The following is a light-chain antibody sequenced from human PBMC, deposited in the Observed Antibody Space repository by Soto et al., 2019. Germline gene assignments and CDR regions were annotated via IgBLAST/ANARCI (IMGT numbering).Light chain of an antibody. J-gene: IGLJ1*01. V-gene: IGLV1-40*01. CDR2: GNS. CDR3: QSYDSSLIESYV. Sequence: QSVLTQPPSVSGAPGQRVTISCTGSSSNSGAGYDVHWYQQRPGTAPTLLTYGNSNRPSGVPDRFSGSKSGTSASLAITGLQAEDESDYYCQSYDSSLIESYVFGTGTEVTVL. CDR1: SSNSGAGYD.